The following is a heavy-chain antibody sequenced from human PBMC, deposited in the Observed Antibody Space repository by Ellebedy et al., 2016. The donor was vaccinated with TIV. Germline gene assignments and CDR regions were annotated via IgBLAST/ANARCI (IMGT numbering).Heavy chain of an antibody. CDR2: ISGSGGST. D-gene: IGHD3-9*01. CDR3: AKYDILTGSPY. J-gene: IGHJ4*02. Sequence: GGSLRLXXAASGFTFSSYAMSWVRQAPGKGLEWVSAISGSGGSTYYADSVKGRFTISRDNSKNTLYLQMNSLRAEDTAVYYCAKYDILTGSPYWGQGTLVTVSS. V-gene: IGHV3-23*01. CDR1: GFTFSSYA.